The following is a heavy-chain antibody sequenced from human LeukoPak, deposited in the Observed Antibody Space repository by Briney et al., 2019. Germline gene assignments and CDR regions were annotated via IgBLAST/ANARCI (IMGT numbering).Heavy chain of an antibody. J-gene: IGHJ4*02. CDR1: GFTFSSYA. D-gene: IGHD5-18*01. CDR3: AGASGYSYGPRGNYFDY. Sequence: QTGRSLRLSCAVSGFTFSSYAMHWVRQAPGKGLEWVAVISYDGSNKYYADSVKGRFTISRDNSKNTLYLQMNSLRAEDTAVYYCAGASGYSYGPRGNYFDYWGQGTLVTVSS. V-gene: IGHV3-30*04. CDR2: ISYDGSNK.